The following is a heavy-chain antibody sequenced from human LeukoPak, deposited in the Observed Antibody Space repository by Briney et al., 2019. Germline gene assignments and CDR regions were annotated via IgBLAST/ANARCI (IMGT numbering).Heavy chain of an antibody. CDR3: ARHRGTTGYYYYMDV. D-gene: IGHD1-1*01. CDR1: GGSISSYY. Sequence: SETLSLTCTVSGGSISSYYWSWIRQPPGKGLEWIGYIYYSGSTNYNPSLKSRGTISVDTSKNQFSLKLSSVTAADTAVYYCARHRGTTGYYYYMDVWAKGPRSPSP. CDR2: IYYSGST. V-gene: IGHV4-59*08. J-gene: IGHJ6*03.